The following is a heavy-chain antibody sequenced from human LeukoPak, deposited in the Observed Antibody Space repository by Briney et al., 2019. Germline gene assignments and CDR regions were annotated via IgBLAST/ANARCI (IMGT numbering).Heavy chain of an antibody. D-gene: IGHD3-22*01. CDR2: IYYSGST. V-gene: IGHV4-59*01. J-gene: IGHJ4*02. CDR1: GGSISSYY. CDR3: ARDPIPHYYDSSGLWEDY. Sequence: NPSETLSLNCTVSGGSISSYYWSWIRQPPGKGLEWIGYIYYSGSTNYNPSLKSRVTISVDTSKNQFSLKLSSVTAADTAVYYCARDPIPHYYDSSGLWEDYWGQGTLVTVSS.